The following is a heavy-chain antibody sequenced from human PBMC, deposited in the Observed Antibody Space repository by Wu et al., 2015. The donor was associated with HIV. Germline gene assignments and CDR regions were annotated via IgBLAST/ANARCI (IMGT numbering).Heavy chain of an antibody. CDR1: GYTFISYD. CDR3: ARDGATEGVFDY. J-gene: IGHJ4*02. D-gene: IGHD4-17*01. V-gene: IGHV1-8*01. Sequence: QVQLVQSGAEVKEPGASVKVSCKTSGYTFISYDINWVRQATGQGLEWMGWMNPNSGSAVSVQKFQGRVTFTRNTSTRTAYMELSRLRSDDTAVYYCARDGATEGVFDYWGQGTLVTVSS. CDR2: MNPNSGSA.